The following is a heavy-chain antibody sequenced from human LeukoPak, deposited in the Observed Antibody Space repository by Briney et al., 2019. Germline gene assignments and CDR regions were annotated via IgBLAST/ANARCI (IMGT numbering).Heavy chain of an antibody. CDR2: INSDGTFT. CDR3: VTCEMVGKLGEYFRRTSCYNWFHG. V-gene: IGHV3-74*01. D-gene: IGHD2-2*01. Sequence: GGSLRLSCAASGYTLSRYWTHCVRQVPGKGLVWVSRINSDGTFTTYADSVKGRFTLSRDNAKNTLYLQIYSLRAEDTAVYYCVTCEMVGKLGEYFRRTSCYNWFHGSGQASLVTVSS. J-gene: IGHJ5*02. CDR1: GYTLSRYW.